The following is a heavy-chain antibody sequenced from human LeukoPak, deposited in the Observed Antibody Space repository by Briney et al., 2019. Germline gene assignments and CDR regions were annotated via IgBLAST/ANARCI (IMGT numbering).Heavy chain of an antibody. J-gene: IGHJ3*02. CDR2: IYYSGST. D-gene: IGHD3-22*01. V-gene: IGHV4-39*07. CDR1: GGSFSSYY. CDR3: ARTYYYDSSGYWGDSNYAFDI. Sequence: SETLSLTCAVYGGSFSSYYWGWIRQPPGKGLEWIGSIYYSGSTYYNPSLKSRVTISVDTSKNQFSLKLSSVTAADTAVYYCARTYYYDSSGYWGDSNYAFDIWGQGTMVTVSS.